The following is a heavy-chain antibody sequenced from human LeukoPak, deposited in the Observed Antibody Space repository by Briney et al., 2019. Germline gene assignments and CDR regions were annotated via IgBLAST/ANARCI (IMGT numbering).Heavy chain of an antibody. J-gene: IGHJ3*02. V-gene: IGHV1-46*01. CDR3: ARENGFDI. Sequence: ASVKVSCKTSGYTFTSYYIHWVRQAPGQGLEWMGIINPHGGSTTYAQKFQGRITMTRDTSRSTVYMELSSLTSEDTAVYYCARENGFDIWGQGTMVTVSS. CDR2: INPHGGST. CDR1: GYTFTSYY.